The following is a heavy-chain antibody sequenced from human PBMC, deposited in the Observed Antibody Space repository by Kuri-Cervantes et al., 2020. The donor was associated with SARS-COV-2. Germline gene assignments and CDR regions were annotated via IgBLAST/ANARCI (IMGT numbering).Heavy chain of an antibody. D-gene: IGHD3-10*01. CDR1: GGSISSYY. CDR2: IYYSGST. J-gene: IGHJ5*02. CDR3: ARSSGGYDARFDP. V-gene: IGHV4-59*12. Sequence: ESLKISCTVSGGSISSYYWSWIRQPPGKGLEWIGYIYYSGSTNYNPSLKSRVTISVDTSKNQFSLKLSSVTAADTAVYYCARSSGGYDARFDPWGQGTLVTVSS.